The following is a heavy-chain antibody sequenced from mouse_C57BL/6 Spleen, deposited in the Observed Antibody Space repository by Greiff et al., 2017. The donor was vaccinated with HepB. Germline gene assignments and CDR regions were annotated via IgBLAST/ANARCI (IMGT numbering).Heavy chain of an antibody. Sequence: QVQLQQPGAELVKPGASVKMSCKASGYTFTSYWITWVKQRPGHGLEWIGDIYPGSGSTNYNAKFKSKATLTVDTSSSTAYMQLSSLTSEDSAVYYCARSGPYLDYWGQGTTLTVSS. V-gene: IGHV1-55*01. CDR1: GYTFTSYW. J-gene: IGHJ2*01. CDR3: ARSGPYLDY. D-gene: IGHD3-2*02. CDR2: IYPGSGST.